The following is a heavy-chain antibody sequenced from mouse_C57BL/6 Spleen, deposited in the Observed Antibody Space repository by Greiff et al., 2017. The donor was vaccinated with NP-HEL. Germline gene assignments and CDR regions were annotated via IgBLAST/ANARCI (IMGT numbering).Heavy chain of an antibody. CDR3: ARRDYDSAMDY. CDR2: ISSGSSTI. V-gene: IGHV5-17*01. CDR1: GFTFSDYG. Sequence: EVNVVESGGGLVKPGGSLKLSCAASGFTFSDYGMHWVRQAPEKGLEWVAYISSGSSTIYYADTVKGRFTISRDNAKNTLFLQMTSLRSEDTAMYYCARRDYDSAMDYWGQGTSVTVSS. J-gene: IGHJ4*01. D-gene: IGHD2-4*01.